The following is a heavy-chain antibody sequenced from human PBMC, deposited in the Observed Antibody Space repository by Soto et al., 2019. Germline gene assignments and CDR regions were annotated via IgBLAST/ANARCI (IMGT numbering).Heavy chain of an antibody. CDR2: IAPSSGGT. CDR1: GYTFTGYH. D-gene: IGHD5-12*01. CDR3: ARELVAGRQYYCDY. Sequence: QVQLVQSGAEVKKPGASVKVSCEASGYTFTGYHMHWVRQAPGQGLEWMGWIAPSSGGTNYAQKFQGRVSMTRDTSMSTAYMELSRLSSDDTAVYYCARELVAGRQYYCDYWGHGTLVTVSS. V-gene: IGHV1-2*02. J-gene: IGHJ4*01.